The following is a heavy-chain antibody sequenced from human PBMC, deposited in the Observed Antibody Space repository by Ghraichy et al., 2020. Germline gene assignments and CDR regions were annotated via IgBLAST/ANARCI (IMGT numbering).Heavy chain of an antibody. Sequence: LSLTCAASGFTFSAYWMFWVRQAPGKGLVWVSRINGDGSRTNYADSAKGRFTISRDNAENTLYLQMNSLRAEDTAVYYCARDPRNLGLDPWGQGTLVTVSS. CDR1: GFTFSAYW. J-gene: IGHJ5*02. V-gene: IGHV3-74*01. CDR2: INGDGSRT. CDR3: ARDPRNLGLDP.